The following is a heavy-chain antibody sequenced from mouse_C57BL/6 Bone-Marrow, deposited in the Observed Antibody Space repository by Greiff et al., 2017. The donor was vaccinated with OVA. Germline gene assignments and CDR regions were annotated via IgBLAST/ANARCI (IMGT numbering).Heavy chain of an antibody. D-gene: IGHD2-5*01. CDR2: INPNNGGT. V-gene: IGHV1-18*01. CDR1: GYTFTDYN. CDR3: ARGDYSNVYWYFDV. Sequence: EVQLQQSGPELVKPGASVKIPCKASGYTFTDYNMDWVKQSHGKSLEWIGDINPNNGGTTYNQKFKGKATLTVDKSSSTAYMELRSLTSEDTAVYYCARGDYSNVYWYFDVWGTGTTVTVSS. J-gene: IGHJ1*03.